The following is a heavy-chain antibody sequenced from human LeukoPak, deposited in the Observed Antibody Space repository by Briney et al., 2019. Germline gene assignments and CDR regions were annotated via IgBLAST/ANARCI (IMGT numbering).Heavy chain of an antibody. CDR2: IYYSGST. Sequence: SETLSLTCTVSVGSIGISSYYWGWIRQPPGKGLEWIGSIYYSGSTYYNPSLKSRVTISVDTSKNQFSLKLSSVTAADTAVYYRARLSRVGRDGYPDYWGQGTLVTVSS. J-gene: IGHJ4*02. D-gene: IGHD5-24*01. CDR3: ARLSRVGRDGYPDY. V-gene: IGHV4-39*01. CDR1: VGSIGISSYY.